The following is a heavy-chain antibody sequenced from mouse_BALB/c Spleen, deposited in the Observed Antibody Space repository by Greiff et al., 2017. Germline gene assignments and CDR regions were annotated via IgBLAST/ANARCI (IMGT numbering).Heavy chain of an antibody. CDR3: SRSGGSTMAWFAY. J-gene: IGHJ3*01. D-gene: IGHD2-1*01. Sequence: EVMLVESGGGLVQPGGSRKLSCAASGFTFSSFGMHWVRQAPEKGLEWVAYISSGSSTIYYADTVKGRFTISRDNPKNTLFLQMTSLRSEDTAMYYWSRSGGSTMAWFAYWGQGTLVTVSA. V-gene: IGHV5-17*02. CDR1: GFTFSSFG. CDR2: ISSGSSTI.